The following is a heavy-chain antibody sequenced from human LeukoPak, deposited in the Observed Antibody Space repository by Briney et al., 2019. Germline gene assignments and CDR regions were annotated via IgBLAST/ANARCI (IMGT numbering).Heavy chain of an antibody. CDR1: RFPFSNSW. Sequence: GGSLKLSCAGSRFPFSNSWMTWVRQAPGKGLEWMANINEDGSVKNYVDSVKGRFTISRDNAKNSLYLQMNSLRAEDTAVYYCARDDVHFDYWGQGTLVTVSS. J-gene: IGHJ4*02. V-gene: IGHV3-7*01. CDR2: INEDGSVK. CDR3: ARDDVHFDY.